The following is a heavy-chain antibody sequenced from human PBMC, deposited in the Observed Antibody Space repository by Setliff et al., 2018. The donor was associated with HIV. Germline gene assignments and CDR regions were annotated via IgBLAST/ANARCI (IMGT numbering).Heavy chain of an antibody. V-gene: IGHV4-34*01. Sequence: NPSETLSLTCAVYGASLSGYYWSWIRQPPGKGLEWIGEIHHSGSTYYNPSLRSRVTISLQTSKNQFSLKLTSVTAADTAVYYCARAGGTGGFDFWGHGALVTVSS. CDR2: IHHSGST. J-gene: IGHJ4*01. CDR3: ARAGGTGGFDF. CDR1: GASLSGYY. D-gene: IGHD1-7*01.